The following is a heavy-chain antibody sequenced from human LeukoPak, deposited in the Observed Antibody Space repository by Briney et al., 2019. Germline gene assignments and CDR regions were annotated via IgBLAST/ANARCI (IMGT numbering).Heavy chain of an antibody. J-gene: IGHJ4*02. Sequence: GASVKVSCKASGYTFTSFGFSWVRQAPGQGLEWMGWIGTYNGNTNYAQKLQGRVTMTTDTSTSTAYMELRSLRSDDTAVYYCARPGALAAAGIFDYWGQGTLVTVSS. CDR3: ARPGALAAAGIFDY. V-gene: IGHV1-18*01. CDR1: GYTFTSFG. CDR2: IGTYNGNT. D-gene: IGHD6-13*01.